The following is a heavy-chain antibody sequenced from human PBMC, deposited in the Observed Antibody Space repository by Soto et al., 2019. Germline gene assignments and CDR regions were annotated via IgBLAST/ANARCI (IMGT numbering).Heavy chain of an antibody. V-gene: IGHV1-18*01. CDR2: ISAHNGNT. J-gene: IGHJ4*02. CDR3: ARGRYGDY. D-gene: IGHD1-1*01. Sequence: QVHLVQSGAEVKKPGASVKVSCKGSGYAFTTYGITWVRQAPGQGLEWMGWISAHNGNTNYAQKLQGRVTVTRDTSTSTAYMELRSLRSDVTAVYYWARGRYGDYWGQGALVPVSS. CDR1: GYAFTTYG.